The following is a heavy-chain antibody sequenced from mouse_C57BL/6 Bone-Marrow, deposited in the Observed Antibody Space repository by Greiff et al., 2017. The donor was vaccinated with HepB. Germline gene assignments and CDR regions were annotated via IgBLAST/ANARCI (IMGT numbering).Heavy chain of an antibody. CDR1: GYTFTEYT. Sequence: QVQLQQSGAELVKPGASVKLSCKASGYTFTEYTIHWVKQRSGQGLEWIGWFYPGSGSIKYNEKFKDKATLTAGKSSSTVYMELSRLTSEDSAVYFCARHEEGYYYGSSYRYYAMDYWGQGTSVTVSS. CDR2: FYPGSGSI. CDR3: ARHEEGYYYGSSYRYYAMDY. V-gene: IGHV1-62-2*01. J-gene: IGHJ4*01. D-gene: IGHD1-1*01.